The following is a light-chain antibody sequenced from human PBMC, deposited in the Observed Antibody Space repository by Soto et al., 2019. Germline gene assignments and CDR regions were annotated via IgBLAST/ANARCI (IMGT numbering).Light chain of an antibody. J-gene: IGKJ1*01. CDR2: AES. CDR3: QQTYTNHPT. CDR1: QNIATY. V-gene: IGKV1-39*01. Sequence: DIQMTQSPSSLSASVGDRITITCRASQNIATYLHWYQQKPERAPKLLIYAESSLQSGAPSRFSATASGTDFTLTISSLQPEDFATYYCQQTYTNHPTFGQGTKVEIK.